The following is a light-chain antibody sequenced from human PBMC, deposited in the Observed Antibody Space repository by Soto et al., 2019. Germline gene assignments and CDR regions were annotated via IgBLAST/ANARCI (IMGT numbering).Light chain of an antibody. CDR3: QQYNSYSPT. CDR1: QSISSW. J-gene: IGKJ1*01. CDR2: DAS. V-gene: IGKV1-5*01. Sequence: IQMTQSPSTLSASVEDKVTITCLASQSISSWLAWYQQKPGKAPKLLIYDASSLESGVPSRFSGSGSGTEFTLTISSLQHDDFATYYCQQYNSYSPTFGQGTKVDIK.